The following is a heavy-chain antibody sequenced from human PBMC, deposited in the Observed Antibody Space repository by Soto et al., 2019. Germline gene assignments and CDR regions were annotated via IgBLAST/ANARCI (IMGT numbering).Heavy chain of an antibody. CDR2: IYYTGTS. J-gene: IGHJ4*02. Sequence: SETLSLTCTFSGGSIRNNYWSWIRQPPGKGLEWVGYIYYTGTSKYNPSLKSRVTISVDSSKNQFSLKLDSVTAADTAVYCCARLGGYHQAFDNWGQGTLVTVSS. V-gene: IGHV4-59*08. D-gene: IGHD3-22*01. CDR1: GGSIRNNY. CDR3: ARLGGYHQAFDN.